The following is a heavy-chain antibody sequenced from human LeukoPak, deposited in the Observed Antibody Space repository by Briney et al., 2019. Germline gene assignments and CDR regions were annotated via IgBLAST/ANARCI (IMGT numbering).Heavy chain of an antibody. CDR2: SYYSGST. CDR3: ARREAVAGTYYYYMDV. Sequence: PSETLSLTCTVSGRFISSSGYYWRWICKPPGKGLESIWSSYYSGSTYYNPSLTSQLTISVDTSKNQFSLKLSSVTAADTAVYYCARREAVAGTYYYYMDVWGKGTTVTVSS. CDR1: GRFISSSGYY. D-gene: IGHD6-19*01. V-gene: IGHV4-39*01. J-gene: IGHJ6*03.